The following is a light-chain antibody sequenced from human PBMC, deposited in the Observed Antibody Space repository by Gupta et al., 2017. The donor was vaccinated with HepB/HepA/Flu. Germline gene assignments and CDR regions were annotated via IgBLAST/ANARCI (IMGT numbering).Light chain of an antibody. CDR3: MQALQTLLT. J-gene: IGKJ4*01. V-gene: IGKV2-28*01. CDR2: LGS. Sequence: DIVMTQSPLSLPVTPGEPASISCRSSQSLLHSNGYNYLDWYLQKPGQSPQLLIYLGSNRASGVPDRFSGSGSGTXFTLKIXRVEAEDVGVYYCMQALQTLLTFGXGTKVEIK. CDR1: QSLLHSNGYNY.